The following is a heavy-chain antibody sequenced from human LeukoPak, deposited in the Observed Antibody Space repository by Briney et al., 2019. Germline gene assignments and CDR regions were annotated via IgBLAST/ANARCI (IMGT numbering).Heavy chain of an antibody. CDR2: IYITGST. V-gene: IGHV4-4*07. D-gene: IGHD2-15*01. Sequence: PSETLSLTCTGSGDSFSSSYGSWIRQPAGKELEGIGRIYITGSTYYTPSLKSRVTMSLDTSKNQFSLKLRSATVADTAVYYCARDNCSRGSCYWFDTWGQGTLVTVSS. J-gene: IGHJ5*02. CDR1: GDSFSSSY. CDR3: ARDNCSRGSCYWFDT.